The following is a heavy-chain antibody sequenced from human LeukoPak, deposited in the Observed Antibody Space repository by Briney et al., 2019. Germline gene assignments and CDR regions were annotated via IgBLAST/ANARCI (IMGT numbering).Heavy chain of an antibody. CDR1: GGSISRNHW. J-gene: IGHJ4*02. D-gene: IGHD3-22*01. CDR3: ARFRGHYYDSSGYYYFDY. V-gene: IGHV4-4*02. CDR2: VYHSGST. Sequence: SGTLSLTCAVSGGSISRNHWWSWVRQPPGKGLEWIGEVYHSGSTNYNPSLKSRVTISVDTSKNQFSLKLSSVTAADTAVYYCARFRGHYYDSSGYYYFDYWGQGTLVTVSS.